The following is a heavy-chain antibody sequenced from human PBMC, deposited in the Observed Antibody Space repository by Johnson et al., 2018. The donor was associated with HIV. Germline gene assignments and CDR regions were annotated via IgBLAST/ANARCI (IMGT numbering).Heavy chain of an antibody. CDR2: ISYDGSNK. D-gene: IGHD1-26*01. J-gene: IGHJ3*01. V-gene: IGHV3-30*04. CDR3: AKDPPGS. Sequence: QVQLVESGGGVVQPGRSLRLSCAASGFTFSSYAMHWVRQAPGKGLEWVASISYDGSNKYYADSVKGRFTISRDNSKNTLYLQMNSLRAEDTAVYYCAKDPPGSWGQGTMVTVSS. CDR1: GFTFSSYA.